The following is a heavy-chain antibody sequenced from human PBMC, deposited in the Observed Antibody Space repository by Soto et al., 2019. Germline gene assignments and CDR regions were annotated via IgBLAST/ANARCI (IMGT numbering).Heavy chain of an antibody. CDR1: GGSISSGGYS. CDR2: IYHSGST. J-gene: IGHJ4*02. CDR3: ATGGGLPRYY. V-gene: IGHV4-30-2*01. Sequence: QLQLQESGSGLVKPSQTLSLTCAVSGGSISSGGYSWSWIRQPPGKGLEWIGYIYHSGSTYYNPSLEGRVPISVDRAQNQFSLKLSSVSAADTAVYYCATGGGLPRYYWGQGTLVTVSS. D-gene: IGHD5-12*01.